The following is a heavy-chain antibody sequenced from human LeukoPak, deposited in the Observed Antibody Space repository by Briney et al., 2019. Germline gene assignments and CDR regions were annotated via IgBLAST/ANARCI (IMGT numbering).Heavy chain of an antibody. CDR2: ISGSTVGT. V-gene: IGHV3-23*01. Sequence: PGGSLRLSCAASGFAFNLYGMAWVPQAPGRGLEWVSGISGSTVGTSYADSVKGRFTTSRDNPKNVLFLQINNLSVEDTAVYFCAKLGTYCYFDVWGRGTLVTVSS. CDR3: AKLGTYCYFDV. CDR1: GFAFNLYG. D-gene: IGHD3-16*01. J-gene: IGHJ2*01.